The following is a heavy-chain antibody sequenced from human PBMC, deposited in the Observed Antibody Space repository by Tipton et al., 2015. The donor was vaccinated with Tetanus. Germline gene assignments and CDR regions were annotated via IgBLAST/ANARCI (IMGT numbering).Heavy chain of an antibody. D-gene: IGHD2-15*01. J-gene: IGHJ4*02. CDR1: GFSFSSYG. CDR2: IWYDGSDR. V-gene: IGHV3-33*01. Sequence: SGFSFSSYGMHWVRQAPGKGLEWVSVIWYDGSDRYYADSVKGRFTISRDNSKNMLYLQMNSLRAEDTAVYYCAREADCSGGSCFSGDFDNWGQGTQVTVSS. CDR3: AREADCSGGSCFSGDFDN.